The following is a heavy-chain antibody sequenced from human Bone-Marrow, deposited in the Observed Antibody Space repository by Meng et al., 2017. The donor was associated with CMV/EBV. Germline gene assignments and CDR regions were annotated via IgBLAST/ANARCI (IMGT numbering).Heavy chain of an antibody. J-gene: IGHJ6*02. CDR2: VSGSAGRT. D-gene: IGHD3-16*01. CDR1: GFTFSSYT. V-gene: IGHV3-23*01. Sequence: GGSLRLSCAASGFTFSSYTMNWVRQAPGKGLEWVSAVSGSAGRTYYADSVKGRFSISRDNSRKSLDLQMSSLRAEDTAVYYCARDRGEYYYNGLDVWGQGTTVTVSS. CDR3: ARDRGEYYYNGLDV.